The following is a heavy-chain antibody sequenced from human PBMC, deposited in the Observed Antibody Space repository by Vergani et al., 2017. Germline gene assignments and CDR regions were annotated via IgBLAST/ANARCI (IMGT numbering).Heavy chain of an antibody. CDR3: ARFDIVGENWFDP. D-gene: IGHD2-15*01. V-gene: IGHV4-39*07. Sequence: QLQLQESGPGLVKPSETLSLTCTVSGGSISSSSYYWGWIRQPPGKGLEWIGSIYYSGSTYYNPSLKSRVTISVDTSKNQFSLKLSSVTAADTAVYYCARFDIVGENWFDPWGQGTLVTVSS. CDR1: GGSISSSSYY. J-gene: IGHJ5*02. CDR2: IYYSGST.